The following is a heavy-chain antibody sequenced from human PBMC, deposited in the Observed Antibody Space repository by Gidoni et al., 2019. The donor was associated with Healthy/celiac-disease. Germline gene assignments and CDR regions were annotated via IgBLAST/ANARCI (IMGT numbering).Heavy chain of an antibody. V-gene: IGHV1-46*01. D-gene: IGHD2-2*01. Sequence: GQGLEWMGIINPSGGSTSYAQKFQGRVTMTRDTSTSTVYMELSSLRSEDTAVYYCARDYYTVGLPAVNNWFDPWGQGTLVTVSS. CDR3: ARDYYTVGLPAVNNWFDP. CDR2: INPSGGST. J-gene: IGHJ5*02.